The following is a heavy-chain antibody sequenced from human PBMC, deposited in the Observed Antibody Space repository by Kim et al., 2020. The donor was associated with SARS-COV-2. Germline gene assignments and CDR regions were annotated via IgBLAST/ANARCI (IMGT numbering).Heavy chain of an antibody. D-gene: IGHD6-13*01. J-gene: IGHJ4*02. CDR1: GYIFTSYG. Sequence: ASVKVSCKASGYIFTSYGMLWVRQAPGQRLEWMGWINAANGDTKDSQKFQGRVTITRDTSAGTAYMELSSLRSEDTAVYYCARDVSISWSGVDYGGQGTL. V-gene: IGHV1-3*01. CDR2: INAANGDT. CDR3: ARDVSISWSGVDY.